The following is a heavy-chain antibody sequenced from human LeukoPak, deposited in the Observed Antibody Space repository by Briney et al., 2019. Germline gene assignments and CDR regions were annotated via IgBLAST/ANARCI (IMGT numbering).Heavy chain of an antibody. V-gene: IGHV3-23*01. D-gene: IGHD3-22*01. CDR2: ISGSGGST. CDR1: GFTFSSYA. Sequence: GGSLRLSCAASGFTFSSYAMHWVRQAPGKGLEWVSAISGSGGSTYYADSVKGRFTISRDNSKNTLYLQMNSLRAEDTAVYYCAKDGLYYDSSGYYDYWGQGTLVTVSS. CDR3: AKDGLYYDSSGYYDY. J-gene: IGHJ4*02.